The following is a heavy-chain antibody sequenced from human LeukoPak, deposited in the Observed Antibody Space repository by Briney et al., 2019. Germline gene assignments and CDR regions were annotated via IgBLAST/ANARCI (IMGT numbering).Heavy chain of an antibody. V-gene: IGHV4-4*07. Sequence: SETLSLTCTVSGGSISSYYWSWIRQPAGKGLEWIGRIYTSGSTNYNPSLKSRVTMSVDTSKNQFSLKLSSVTAADTAVYYCARGHRAARRLYYFDYWGQGTLVTVSS. J-gene: IGHJ4*02. CDR1: GGSISSYY. CDR3: ARGHRAARRLYYFDY. D-gene: IGHD6-6*01. CDR2: IYTSGST.